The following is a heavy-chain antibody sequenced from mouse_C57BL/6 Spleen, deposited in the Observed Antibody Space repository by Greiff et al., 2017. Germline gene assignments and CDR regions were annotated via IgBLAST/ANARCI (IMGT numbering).Heavy chain of an antibody. CDR1: GYTFTSYG. CDR2: IYPRSGNT. D-gene: IGHD1-1*01. J-gene: IGHJ4*01. V-gene: IGHV1-81*01. CDR3: ARADYYGSGDAMDY. Sequence: QVQLQQSGAELARPGASVKLSCKASGYTFTSYGISWVKQRTGQGLEWIGEIYPRSGNTYYNEKFKGKATLTADKSSSTAYMELRSLTSEDSAVYFCARADYYGSGDAMDYWGQGTSVTVSS.